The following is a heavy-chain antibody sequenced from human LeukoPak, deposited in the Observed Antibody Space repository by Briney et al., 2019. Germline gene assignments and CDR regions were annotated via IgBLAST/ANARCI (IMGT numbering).Heavy chain of an antibody. V-gene: IGHV1-69*01. CDR1: GGTFSTYA. D-gene: IGHD3-22*01. CDR2: IIPILGTA. Sequence: GSSVKVSCKASGGTFSTYAISWVRQAPGQGLEWMGGIIPILGTANHAQKFKGRVTITADEFTGTAYMELSSLRSEDTAVFYCASNTNYYENTGHYVLDSWGQGTLVTVSS. CDR3: ASNTNYYENTGHYVLDS. J-gene: IGHJ5*01.